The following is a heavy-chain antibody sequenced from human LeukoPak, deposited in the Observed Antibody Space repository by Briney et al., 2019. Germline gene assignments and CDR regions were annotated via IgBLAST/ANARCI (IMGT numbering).Heavy chain of an antibody. CDR3: ARDSVYYDSSGYYGP. V-gene: IGHV1-2*02. CDR2: INPNSGGT. CDR1: GYTFTDYY. J-gene: IGHJ5*02. D-gene: IGHD3-22*01. Sequence: ASVKVSCKASGYTFTDYYMHWVRQAPGQGLEWMGWINPNSGGTNYAQKFQGRVTMTRDTSISTAYMELSRLRSDDTAVYYCARDSVYYDSSGYYGPWGQGTLVTVSS.